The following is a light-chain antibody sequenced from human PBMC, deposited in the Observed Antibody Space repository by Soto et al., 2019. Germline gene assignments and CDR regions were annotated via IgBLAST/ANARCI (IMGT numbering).Light chain of an antibody. CDR2: WAS. CDR1: QSVLYSSNNKNY. V-gene: IGKV4-1*01. Sequence: DIVMTQSPDSPAVSLGERATINCKSSQSVLYSSNNKNYLAWYQQKPGQPPKLLIYWASTRESGVPDRFSGSGSGTDFTLTISSLQAEDVAVYYCQQYYSTPVLTFGGGTKVEIK. CDR3: QQYYSTPVLT. J-gene: IGKJ4*01.